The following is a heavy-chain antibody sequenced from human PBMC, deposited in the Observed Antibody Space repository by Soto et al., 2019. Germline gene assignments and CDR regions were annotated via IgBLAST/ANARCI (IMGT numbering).Heavy chain of an antibody. V-gene: IGHV3-73*01. D-gene: IGHD5-18*01. CDR1: VFTFSGSA. Sequence: WWSLRLSCSASVFTFSGSAMHWVRQASGKGLEWVGRIRSKANSYATAYVASVKGRFTISRDDSKNTAYLQMNSLKTEDTAVYYCTSQGYSYGFVYWGQGTLVTVSS. J-gene: IGHJ4*02. CDR2: IRSKANSYAT. CDR3: TSQGYSYGFVY.